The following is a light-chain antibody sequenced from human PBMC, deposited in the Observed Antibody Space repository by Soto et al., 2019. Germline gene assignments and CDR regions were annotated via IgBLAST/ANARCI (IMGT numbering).Light chain of an antibody. V-gene: IGLV2-23*02. CDR3: CSYAGSLWV. J-gene: IGLJ3*02. Sequence: QSVLTQPASVSGSPGQSITISCTGTSSDVGNYNLVSWYQHHPGKAPKLMIYEVSKRPSGVSNRFSGSKSGNTASLTISGLQAEDEADYYCCSYAGSLWVFGGGTKLTVL. CDR1: SSDVGNYNL. CDR2: EVS.